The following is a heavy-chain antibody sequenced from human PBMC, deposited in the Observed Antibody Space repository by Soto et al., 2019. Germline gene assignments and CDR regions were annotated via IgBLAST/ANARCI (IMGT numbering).Heavy chain of an antibody. CDR2: INHSGST. V-gene: IGHV4-34*01. D-gene: IGHD2-8*01. Sequence: SETLSLTCAVYGGSFSGYYWSWIRQPPGKGLEWIGEINHSGSTNYNPSLKSRVTISVDTSKNQFSLKLSSVTAADTAVYYCARGLVRGERAAGYWGQGTLVTVSS. CDR1: GGSFSGYY. CDR3: ARGLVRGERAAGY. J-gene: IGHJ4*02.